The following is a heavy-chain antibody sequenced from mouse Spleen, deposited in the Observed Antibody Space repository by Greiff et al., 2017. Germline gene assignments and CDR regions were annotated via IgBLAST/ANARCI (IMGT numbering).Heavy chain of an antibody. CDR1: GYTFTDYN. CDR3: AGAYYSNYEAMDY. J-gene: IGHJ4*01. V-gene: IGHV1-22*01. D-gene: IGHD2-5*01. Sequence: SGPELVKPGASVKMSCKASGYTFTDYNMHWVKQSHGKSLEWIGYINPNNGGTSYNQKFKGKATLTVNKSSSTAYMELRSLTSEDSAVYYCAGAYYSNYEAMDYWGQGTSVTVSS. CDR2: INPNNGGT.